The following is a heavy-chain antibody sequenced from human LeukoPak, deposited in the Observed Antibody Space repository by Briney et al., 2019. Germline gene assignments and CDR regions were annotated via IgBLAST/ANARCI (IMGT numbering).Heavy chain of an antibody. CDR2: IYSSGST. D-gene: IGHD1-26*01. J-gene: IGHJ4*02. CDR1: GDSISRGSYY. Sequence: PSETLSLTCTVSGDSISRGSYYWDWIRQPPGKGLDWIGSIYSSGSTYYSPSLKSRVTISVETSSNQFSLKSSSVTAADMAVYYCARRGLGATGSDYWGQGTLVTVSS. CDR3: ARRGLGATGSDY. V-gene: IGHV4-39*01.